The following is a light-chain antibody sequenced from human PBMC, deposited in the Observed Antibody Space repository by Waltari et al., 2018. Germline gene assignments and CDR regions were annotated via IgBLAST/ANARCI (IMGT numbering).Light chain of an antibody. J-gene: IGKJ4*01. V-gene: IGKV3-11*01. CDR2: DVS. CDR1: QSVSNN. CDR3: QQRTSWPPGLS. Sequence: EIVLTQSPATLSLSPGERATLSCRASQSVSNNLAWYQQKPGQAPRLLIYDVSSRATGIPARISARGAGTDFTLPISSLEPEDSAVYYCQQRTSWPPGLSFGGGTNVEIK.